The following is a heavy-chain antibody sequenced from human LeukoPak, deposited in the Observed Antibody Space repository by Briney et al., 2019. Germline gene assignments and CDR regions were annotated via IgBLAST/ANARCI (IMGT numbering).Heavy chain of an antibody. J-gene: IGHJ4*02. Sequence: GGSLRLSCAASGFTFSTYWMHWVRQAPGKGMVWVSRIKSDGSSTSYADSVKGRFTISRDNSKNTLYLQMNSLRAEDTAVYYCAKDQSRPIVGATTDYWGQGTLVTVSS. CDR1: GFTFSTYW. V-gene: IGHV3-74*01. CDR3: AKDQSRPIVGATTDY. CDR2: IKSDGSST. D-gene: IGHD1-26*01.